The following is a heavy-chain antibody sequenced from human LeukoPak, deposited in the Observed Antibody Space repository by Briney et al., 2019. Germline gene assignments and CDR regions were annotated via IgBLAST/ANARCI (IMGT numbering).Heavy chain of an antibody. V-gene: IGHV4-34*01. D-gene: IGHD4-17*01. Sequence: SETLSLTCAVYGGSFSGYYWSWIRQPPGKGLEWIGEINHSGSTNYNPSLKSRVTISVDASKNHFSLKVSSVTAADTAVYYCARVKEDYGTYYYYYYMDVWGKGTTVTVSS. CDR1: GGSFSGYY. CDR2: INHSGST. J-gene: IGHJ6*03. CDR3: ARVKEDYGTYYYYYYMDV.